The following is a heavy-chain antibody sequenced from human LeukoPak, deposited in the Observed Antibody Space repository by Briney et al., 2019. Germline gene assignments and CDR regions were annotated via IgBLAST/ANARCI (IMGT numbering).Heavy chain of an antibody. D-gene: IGHD4-11*01. CDR2: IYYSGST. CDR1: GGSISGSSYY. J-gene: IGHJ4*02. V-gene: IGHV4-39*01. Sequence: SETLSLTCTVSGGSISGSSYYWGWIRQPPGKGLEWIGSIYYSGSTYYNPSLKSRVTISVDTSKNQFSLKLNSVTAADTAVYYCARRTTVTIPFGYWGQGTLVTVSS. CDR3: ARRTTVTIPFGY.